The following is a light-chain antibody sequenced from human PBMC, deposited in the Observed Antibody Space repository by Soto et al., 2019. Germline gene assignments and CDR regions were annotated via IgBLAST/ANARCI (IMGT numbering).Light chain of an antibody. V-gene: IGLV2-14*01. Sequence: QSALTQPASVSGSPGQSITISCTGTSSDIGGYDYVSWYQQYPGQAPKLMIYDVSNRPSGVSDRFTGSKSANTASLTISGLQAEDGADYYCNSYTTSSSLYVFGTGTKVTVL. CDR1: SSDIGGYDY. CDR2: DVS. J-gene: IGLJ1*01. CDR3: NSYTTSSSLYV.